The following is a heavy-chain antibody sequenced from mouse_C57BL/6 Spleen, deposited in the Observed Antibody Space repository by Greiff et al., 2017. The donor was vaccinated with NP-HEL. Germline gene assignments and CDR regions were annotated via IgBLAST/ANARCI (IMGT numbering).Heavy chain of an antibody. J-gene: IGHJ3*01. Sequence: VQLVESGGGLVKPGGSLKLSCAASGFTFSSYAMSWVRQTPEKRLEWVATISDGGSYTYYPDNVKGRFTISRDNAKNNLYLQMSHLKSEDTAMYYCARDGYFAWFAYWGQGTLVTVSA. CDR3: ARDGYFAWFAY. CDR1: GFTFSSYA. D-gene: IGHD2-3*01. V-gene: IGHV5-4*01. CDR2: ISDGGSYT.